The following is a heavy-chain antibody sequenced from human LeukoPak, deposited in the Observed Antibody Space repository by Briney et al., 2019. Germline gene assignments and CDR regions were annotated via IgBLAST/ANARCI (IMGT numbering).Heavy chain of an antibody. V-gene: IGHV3-53*01. CDR3: AKVEDGYDFDY. CDR1: GFTVSSNY. J-gene: IGHJ4*02. Sequence: GGSLRLSCAASGFTVSSNYMSWVRQAPGKGLEWVSVIYSGGTTNYADSVKGRFTISRDNSKNTLYLQMNSLRAEDTAVYYCAKVEDGYDFDYWGQGTLSPSPQ. D-gene: IGHD5-24*01. CDR2: IYSGGTT.